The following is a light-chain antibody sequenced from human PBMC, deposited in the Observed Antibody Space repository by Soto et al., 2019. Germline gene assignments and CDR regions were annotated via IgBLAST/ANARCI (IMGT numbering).Light chain of an antibody. Sequence: EIVLTQSPATLSLSPGERATLSCRASQSVSSYLAWYQQKPGQAPRLLIYDASNRATGILARFSGSGSGTDFTLTISSLEPEDFAVYYCQQRINWPITFGQGTRLEIK. CDR2: DAS. CDR3: QQRINWPIT. CDR1: QSVSSY. J-gene: IGKJ5*01. V-gene: IGKV3-11*01.